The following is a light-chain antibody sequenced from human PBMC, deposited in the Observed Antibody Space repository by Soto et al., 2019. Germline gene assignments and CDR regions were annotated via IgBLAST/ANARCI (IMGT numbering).Light chain of an antibody. J-gene: IGLJ1*01. Sequence: QSALTQPPSASGPPGQSVTISCTGTSSDVGGYNYVSWYQQHPGKAPKLMIYEVSKRPSGVPDRFSGSKSGNTASLTVSGLQAEDEADYYCSSYAGSTPYVFGTGTKLTVL. V-gene: IGLV2-8*01. CDR2: EVS. CDR1: SSDVGGYNY. CDR3: SSYAGSTPYV.